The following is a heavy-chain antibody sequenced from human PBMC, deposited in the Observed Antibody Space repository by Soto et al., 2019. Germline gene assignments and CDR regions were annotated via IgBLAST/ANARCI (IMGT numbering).Heavy chain of an antibody. Sequence: GASVKVSCKXSGYTFTGYYMHWVRQAPGQGLEWMGWINPNSGGTNYAQKFQGWVTMTRDTSISTAYMELSRLRSDDTAVYYCAREGVGATMADAFDIWGQGTMVTVSS. D-gene: IGHD1-26*01. CDR1: GYTFTGYY. J-gene: IGHJ3*02. CDR2: INPNSGGT. CDR3: AREGVGATMADAFDI. V-gene: IGHV1-2*04.